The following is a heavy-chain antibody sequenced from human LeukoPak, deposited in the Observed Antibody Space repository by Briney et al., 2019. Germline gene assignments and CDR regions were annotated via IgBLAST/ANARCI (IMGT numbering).Heavy chain of an antibody. CDR1: GLTFRNYA. V-gene: IGHV3-30*18. CDR2: ISYDGSNK. CDR3: AKPLHYYDSSGYSPEYYFDY. D-gene: IGHD3-22*01. Sequence: GGSLRLSCAASGLTFRNYAMSWVRQAPGKGLEWVAVISYDGSNKYYADSVKGRFTISRDNSKNTLYLQMSSLRAEDTAVYYCAKPLHYYDSSGYSPEYYFDYWGQGTLVTVSS. J-gene: IGHJ4*02.